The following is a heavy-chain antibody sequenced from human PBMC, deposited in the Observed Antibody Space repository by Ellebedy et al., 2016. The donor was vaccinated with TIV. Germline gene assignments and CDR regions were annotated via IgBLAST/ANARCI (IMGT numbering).Heavy chain of an antibody. CDR3: ARHSLVRGITA. V-gene: IGHV4-34*01. Sequence: SETLSLXCAAYSGSFSGYYWTWIRQTPGKGLEWIGEINQSGSTNYNPSLSSRVTISLNSSNSQYSLRLSALTAADTAIYFCARHSLVRGITAWGQGTLVTVSS. CDR2: INQSGST. D-gene: IGHD3-10*01. CDR1: SGSFSGYY. J-gene: IGHJ5*02.